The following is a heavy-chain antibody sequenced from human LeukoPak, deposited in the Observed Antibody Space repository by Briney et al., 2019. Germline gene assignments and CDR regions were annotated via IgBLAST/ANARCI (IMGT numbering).Heavy chain of an antibody. CDR3: ARDLGGHSSGYDTNDY. CDR2: INPNSGGT. CDR1: GYTFTSYY. V-gene: IGHV1-2*02. J-gene: IGHJ4*02. D-gene: IGHD6-19*01. Sequence: ASVKVSCKASGYTFTSYYMHWVRQAPGQGLEWMGWINPNSGGTNYAQKFQGRVTMTRDTSISTAYMELSRLRSDDTAVYYCARDLGGHSSGYDTNDYWGQGTLVTVSS.